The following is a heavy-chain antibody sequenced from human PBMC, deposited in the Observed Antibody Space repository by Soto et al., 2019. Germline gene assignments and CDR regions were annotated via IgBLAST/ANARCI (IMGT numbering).Heavy chain of an antibody. J-gene: IGHJ5*02. CDR3: TRRGRQSANWFDP. V-gene: IGHV1-69*06. Sequence: QVQLVQSGAEVKMPGSSVKVPCKASGGTFNSFSIDWVRQAPGQGLEWMGGIIPMSGRPNYAQRFQGRVTFRADKSTNTVYLEASSLTNEDTAVYYCTRRGRQSANWFDPWGQGNLVTVAS. CDR2: IIPMSGRP. CDR1: GGTFNSFS.